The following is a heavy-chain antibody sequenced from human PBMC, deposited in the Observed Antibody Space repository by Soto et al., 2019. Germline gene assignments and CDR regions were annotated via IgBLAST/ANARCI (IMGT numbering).Heavy chain of an antibody. CDR2: IYYSGST. V-gene: IGHV4-39*01. D-gene: IGHD4-17*01. CDR3: ARHCHDYGLPNYFYY. Sequence: PSETLSLTCTVSGGSISSSSYYWGWIRQPPGKGLEWIGSIYYSGSTYYNPSLKSRVTISVDTSKNQFSLKLSSVTAADTAVYYCARHCHDYGLPNYFYYWGQGTLVTVSS. J-gene: IGHJ4*02. CDR1: GGSISSSSYY.